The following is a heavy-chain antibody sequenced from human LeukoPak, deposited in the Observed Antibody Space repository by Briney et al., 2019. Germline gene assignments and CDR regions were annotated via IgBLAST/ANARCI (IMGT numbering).Heavy chain of an antibody. CDR1: GDSVSSNSAA. D-gene: IGHD2-21*01. J-gene: IGHJ3*02. CDR3: ARGLRALWDAFDI. Sequence: SQTLSLTCAISGDSVSSNSAAWNWIRQSPSRGLGWLGRTYYRSKWYNDNAVSVKSRVTINPDTSKNQFSLQLNSVTPEDTAVYYCARGLRALWDAFDIWGQGTMVTVSS. CDR2: TYYRSKWYN. V-gene: IGHV6-1*01.